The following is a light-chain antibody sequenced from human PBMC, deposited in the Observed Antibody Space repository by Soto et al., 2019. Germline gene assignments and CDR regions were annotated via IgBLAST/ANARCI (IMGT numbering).Light chain of an antibody. V-gene: IGKV1-5*03. J-gene: IGKJ1*01. CDR2: KAS. CDR3: QQYNDYSWT. CDR1: QSISAW. Sequence: DIQSTQSPATLSAYVGDSVSINCRASQSISAWLAWYQQKPGKAPRLLIYKASTLEIGVPSRFSGSGSGTEFTLTISSLQPDDVAIYYCQQYNDYSWTFGQGTKVDIK.